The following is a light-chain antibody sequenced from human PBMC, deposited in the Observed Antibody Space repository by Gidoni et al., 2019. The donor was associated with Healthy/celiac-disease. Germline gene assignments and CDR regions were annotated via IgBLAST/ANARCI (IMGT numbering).Light chain of an antibody. Sequence: DIQMTQSPSSLSASVGDRVTITCRASQSISSYLNWYQQKPGNAPKLLIYAASSLQSVVPSRFSGSGSWTDFTLTISSLQPEDFATYYCQQSYSTLLTFGGGTKVEIK. J-gene: IGKJ4*01. CDR1: QSISSY. CDR3: QQSYSTLLT. V-gene: IGKV1-39*01. CDR2: AAS.